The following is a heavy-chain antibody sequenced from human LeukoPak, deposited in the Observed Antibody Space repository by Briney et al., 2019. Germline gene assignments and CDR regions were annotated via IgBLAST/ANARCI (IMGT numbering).Heavy chain of an antibody. CDR3: ARGVLHDAFDI. CDR1: GGSISSYY. J-gene: IGHJ3*02. Sequence: SETLSLTCTVSGGSISSYYWSWIRQPPGKGLEWIGYIYYSGSTNYNPSLKSRVTISVDTSKNQFSLKLSSVTAADTAVYYCARGVLHDAFDIWGQGTMVTVSS. D-gene: IGHD2-15*01. CDR2: IYYSGST. V-gene: IGHV4-59*08.